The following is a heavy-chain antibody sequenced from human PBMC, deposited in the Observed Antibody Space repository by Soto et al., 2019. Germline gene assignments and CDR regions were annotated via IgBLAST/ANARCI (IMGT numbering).Heavy chain of an antibody. D-gene: IGHD2-2*01. CDR3: AKSGIVVVPAAPYGMDV. Sequence: PGGSLRLSCAASGFTVSSKYMSWVRQAPGKGLEWVSAISGSGGSTYYADSVKGRFTISRDNSKNTLYLQMNSLRAEDTAVYYCAKSGIVVVPAAPYGMDVWGQGTTVTVSS. V-gene: IGHV3-23*01. J-gene: IGHJ6*02. CDR1: GFTVSSKY. CDR2: ISGSGGST.